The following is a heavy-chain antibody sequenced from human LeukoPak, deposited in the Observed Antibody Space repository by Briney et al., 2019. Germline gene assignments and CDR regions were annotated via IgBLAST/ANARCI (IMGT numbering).Heavy chain of an antibody. D-gene: IGHD3-10*01. Sequence: GGSLRLSCAASGFTFSSYGMHWVRQAPGKGLEWVAFIRYDGSNKYYADSVKGRFTISRDNSKNTLYLQMNSLRAEDTAVYYCAKEEWWFGESATGGYMDVWGKGTTVTISS. CDR2: IRYDGSNK. CDR3: AKEEWWFGESATGGYMDV. V-gene: IGHV3-30*02. J-gene: IGHJ6*03. CDR1: GFTFSSYG.